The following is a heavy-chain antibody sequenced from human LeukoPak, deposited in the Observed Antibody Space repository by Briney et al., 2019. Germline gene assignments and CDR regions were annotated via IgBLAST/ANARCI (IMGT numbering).Heavy chain of an antibody. CDR3: ARDRSMTTARNFDY. D-gene: IGHD4-11*01. Sequence: GGSLRLSCAASGFTFSSYAMSWVRQAPGKGLEWVAVISYDGSNKYYADSVKGRFTISRDNSKNTLYLQMNSLRAEDTAVYYCARDRSMTTARNFDYWGQGTLVTVSS. CDR1: GFTFSSYA. CDR2: ISYDGSNK. J-gene: IGHJ4*02. V-gene: IGHV3-30*01.